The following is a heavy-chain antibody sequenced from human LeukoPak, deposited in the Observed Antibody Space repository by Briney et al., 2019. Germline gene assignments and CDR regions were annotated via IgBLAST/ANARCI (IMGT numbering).Heavy chain of an antibody. D-gene: IGHD3-10*01. V-gene: IGHV1-18*01. Sequence: ASVKVSCKASGYTFTSYGISWVRQAPGQGLEWMGWISAYNGNTNYAQKLQGRVTMTRNTSISTAYMELSSLRSEDTAVYYCARADGGFGELGDYNWFDPWGQGTLVTVSS. CDR1: GYTFTSYG. CDR3: ARADGGFGELGDYNWFDP. CDR2: ISAYNGNT. J-gene: IGHJ5*02.